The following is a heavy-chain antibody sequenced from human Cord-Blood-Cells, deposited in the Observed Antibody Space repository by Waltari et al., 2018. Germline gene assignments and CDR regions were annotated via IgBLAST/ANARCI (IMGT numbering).Heavy chain of an antibody. CDR3: AMGRRYCSGGSCYLGFDY. Sequence: QVQLQQWGAGLWKPSETLSLTCAVYGGSFSGYYWSWIRQPPGKGLEWIGEINHSGSTNYNPSLKSRVTISVDTSKNQFSLKLSSVTAADTAVYYCAMGRRYCSGGSCYLGFDYWGQGTLVTVSS. D-gene: IGHD2-15*01. CDR2: INHSGST. J-gene: IGHJ4*02. CDR1: GGSFSGYY. V-gene: IGHV4-34*01.